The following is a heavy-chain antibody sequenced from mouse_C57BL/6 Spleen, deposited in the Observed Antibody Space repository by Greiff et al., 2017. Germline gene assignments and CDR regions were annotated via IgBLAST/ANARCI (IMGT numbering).Heavy chain of an antibody. D-gene: IGHD1-1*01. CDR3: TTHYGSSFDY. Sequence: EVKLQESGAELVRPGASVKLSCTASGFNIKDDYMHWVKQRPEQGLEWIGWIDPENGDTEYASKFQGKATITADTSSNTAYLQLSSLTSEDTAVYYCTTHYGSSFDYWGQGTTLTVSS. V-gene: IGHV14-4*01. J-gene: IGHJ2*01. CDR2: IDPENGDT. CDR1: GFNIKDDY.